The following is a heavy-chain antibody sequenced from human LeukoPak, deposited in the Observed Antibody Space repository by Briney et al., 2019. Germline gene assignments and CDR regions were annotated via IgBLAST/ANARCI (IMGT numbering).Heavy chain of an antibody. CDR1: GYTFTSYG. Sequence: ASVKVSCKASGYTFTSYGISWVRQAPGQGLEWMGWISAYNGNTNYAQKLQGRVTMTTDTSTSTAYMELRSLRSDDTAVYYCASPYYYDSSGYYDGYYYGMDVWAKGPRSPSP. CDR3: ASPYYYDSSGYYDGYYYGMDV. V-gene: IGHV1-18*01. D-gene: IGHD3-22*01. J-gene: IGHJ6*02. CDR2: ISAYNGNT.